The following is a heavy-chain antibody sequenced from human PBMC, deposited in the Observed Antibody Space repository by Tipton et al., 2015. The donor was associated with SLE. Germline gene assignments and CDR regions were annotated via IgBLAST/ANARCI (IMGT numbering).Heavy chain of an antibody. D-gene: IGHD6-6*01. V-gene: IGHV3-23*03. J-gene: IGHJ4*02. CDR2: IYSGGSST. CDR1: GFTFSSYA. Sequence: LSLTCAASGFTFSSYAMSWVRQAPGKGLEWVSVIYSGGSSTYYADSVKGRFTISRDNSKNTLYLQMNSLRAEDTAVYYCAKAAARPNYFDYWGQGTLVTVSS. CDR3: AKAAARPNYFDY.